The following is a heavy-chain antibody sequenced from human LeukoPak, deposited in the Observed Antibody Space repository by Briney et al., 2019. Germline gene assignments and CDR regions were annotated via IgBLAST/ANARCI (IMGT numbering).Heavy chain of an antibody. D-gene: IGHD2-2*01. J-gene: IGHJ4*02. CDR2: VDPEDGET. CDR3: ARDLSSTSSSFDY. CDR1: GYTFTDYY. V-gene: IGHV1-69-2*01. Sequence: GATVKISCKASGYTFTDYYMHWVQQVPGKGLEWMGRVDPEDGETIYAEKFQGRVTITADTSTDTAYMELSSLRSEDTAVYYCARDLSSTSSSFDYWGQGTLVTVSS.